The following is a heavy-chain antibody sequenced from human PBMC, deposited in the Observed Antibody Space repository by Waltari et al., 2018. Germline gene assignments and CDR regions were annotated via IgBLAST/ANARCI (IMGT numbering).Heavy chain of an antibody. CDR1: GGSISSSRYY. J-gene: IGHJ6*02. V-gene: IGHV4-39*07. CDR2: IYYRGST. D-gene: IGHD3-3*01. Sequence: QLQLQESGPGLVKPSETLSLTCTVSGGSISSSRYYWGWIRQPPGTGLEWIGSIYYRGSTYYNPSLKSRVTISVDTSKNQFSLKLSSVTAADTAVYYCARDYYDFWSGYPYYYGMDVWGQGTTVTVSS. CDR3: ARDYYDFWSGYPYYYGMDV.